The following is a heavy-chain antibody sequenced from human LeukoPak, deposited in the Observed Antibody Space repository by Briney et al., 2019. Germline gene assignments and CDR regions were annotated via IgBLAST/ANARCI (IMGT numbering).Heavy chain of an antibody. V-gene: IGHV4-34*08. CDR1: GENFSIYF. CDR2: INHGGST. D-gene: IGHD6-6*01. J-gene: IGHJ3*02. Sequence: PSETLSLTCAVYGENFSIYFYSWIRQPPGKGLEWIGEINHGGSTSYNPSLKSRVTISVDTSKNQFSLKLSSVTAADTAVYYCATEYSSSSRHGPNDAFDIWGQGTMVTVSS. CDR3: ATEYSSSSRHGPNDAFDI.